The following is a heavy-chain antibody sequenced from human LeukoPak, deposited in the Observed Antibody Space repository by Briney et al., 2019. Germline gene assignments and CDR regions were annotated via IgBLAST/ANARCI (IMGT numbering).Heavy chain of an antibody. J-gene: IGHJ5*02. V-gene: IGHV4-39*07. Sequence: PSETLSLTCTVSGGSISSTIYYWGWIRQPPGKGLEWIGSIYYRGSTYYNPSLKSRVAISVDTSKNQFSLKLSSVTAADTAVYYCARDSSSGWGNGFDPWGQGTLVTVSS. D-gene: IGHD6-19*01. CDR2: IYYRGST. CDR3: ARDSSSGWGNGFDP. CDR1: GGSISSTIYY.